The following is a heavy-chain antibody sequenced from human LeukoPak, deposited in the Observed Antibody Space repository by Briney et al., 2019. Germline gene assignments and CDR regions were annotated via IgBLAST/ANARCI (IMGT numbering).Heavy chain of an antibody. Sequence: GGSLRLSCAASGFTFSSFGMHWVRQAPGKGLEWVAVISYDGSNKYYADSVRGRFTISRDNSKSTLYLQMNSLRAEDTAVYYCAKDLYSSGWYDYYFDYWGQGTLVTVSS. CDR2: ISYDGSNK. J-gene: IGHJ4*02. D-gene: IGHD6-19*01. V-gene: IGHV3-30*18. CDR3: AKDLYSSGWYDYYFDY. CDR1: GFTFSSFG.